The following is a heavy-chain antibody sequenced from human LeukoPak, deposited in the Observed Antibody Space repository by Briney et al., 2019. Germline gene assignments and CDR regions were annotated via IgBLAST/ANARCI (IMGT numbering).Heavy chain of an antibody. Sequence: RPSETLSLPCTVSGGSISSYYWSWIRQPPGKGLEWIGYIYYSGSTNYNPSLKSRVTISVDTSKNQFSLKLSSVTAADTAVYYCARWGNILTGYHDDAFDIWGQGTMVTVSS. V-gene: IGHV4-59*01. CDR1: GGSISSYY. J-gene: IGHJ3*02. CDR3: ARWGNILTGYHDDAFDI. D-gene: IGHD3-9*01. CDR2: IYYSGST.